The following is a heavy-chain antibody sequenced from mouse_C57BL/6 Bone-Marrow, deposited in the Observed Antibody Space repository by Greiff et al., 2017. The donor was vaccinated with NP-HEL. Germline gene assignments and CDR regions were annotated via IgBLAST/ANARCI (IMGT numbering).Heavy chain of an antibody. Sequence: VQLQQSGPELVKPGASVKISCKASGYSFTDYNMNWVKQSNGKSLEWIGVINPNYGTTSYNQKFKGKATLTVDQSSSTAYMQLNSLTSEDSAVYYWASQVPSGSSPSYWYFDVWGTGTTVTVSS. CDR1: GYSFTDYN. D-gene: IGHD1-1*01. CDR2: INPNYGTT. V-gene: IGHV1-39*01. CDR3: ASQVPSGSSPSYWYFDV. J-gene: IGHJ1*03.